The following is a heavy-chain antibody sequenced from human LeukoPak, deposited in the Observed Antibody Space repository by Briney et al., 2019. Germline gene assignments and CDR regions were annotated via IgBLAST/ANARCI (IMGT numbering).Heavy chain of an antibody. Sequence: SETLSLTCTVSGGSISSNSYSWGWIRQPPGKGLEWIGSIFYSGSTSYNPSLKSRVTISVDTSKSQFSLKLTSVTASDTAVYYCARDQNGPYYYMDVWGKGTTVTVSS. D-gene: IGHD2-8*01. V-gene: IGHV4-39*02. J-gene: IGHJ6*03. CDR1: GGSISSNSYS. CDR3: ARDQNGPYYYMDV. CDR2: IFYSGST.